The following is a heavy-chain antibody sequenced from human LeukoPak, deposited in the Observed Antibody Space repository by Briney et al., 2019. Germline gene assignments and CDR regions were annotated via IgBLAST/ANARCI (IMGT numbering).Heavy chain of an antibody. CDR3: ARTREGYNFGDY. D-gene: IGHD5-24*01. J-gene: IGHJ4*02. CDR1: GYTFTSYY. Sequence: GASVNVSFKASGYTFTSYYMHWVRQAPGQGLEGMGIINSRGCNTSYAQKFQGRVTMTRDTSTSTVYMELSSLRSEDTAVYYCARTREGYNFGDYWGQGTLVTVSS. CDR2: INSRGCNT. V-gene: IGHV1-46*01.